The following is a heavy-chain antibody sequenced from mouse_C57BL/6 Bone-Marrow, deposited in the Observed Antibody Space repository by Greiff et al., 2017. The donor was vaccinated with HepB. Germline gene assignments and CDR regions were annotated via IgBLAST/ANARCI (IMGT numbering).Heavy chain of an antibody. D-gene: IGHD1-1*01. CDR3: ARLPYDGSSYWYFDV. Sequence: QVQLQQPGAELVRPGTSVKLSCKASGYTFTSYWMHWVKQRPGQGLEWIGVIDPSDSYTNYNQKFKGKATLTVDTSSSPAYMQLSSLTSEDSAVYYCARLPYDGSSYWYFDVWGTGTTVTVSS. CDR1: GYTFTSYW. J-gene: IGHJ1*03. V-gene: IGHV1-59*01. CDR2: IDPSDSYT.